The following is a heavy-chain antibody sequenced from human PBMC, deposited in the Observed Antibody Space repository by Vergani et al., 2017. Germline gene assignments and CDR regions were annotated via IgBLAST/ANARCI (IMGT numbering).Heavy chain of an antibody. J-gene: IGHJ4*02. CDR1: GGSFSGYY. CDR3: ARVGRDYGVPTADYFDY. CDR2: INHSGST. Sequence: QVQLQQFGAGLLKPSETLSLTLAVHGGSFSGYYWSWIRQPPGKGLEWIGEINHSGSTNYNPSLKSRVTISVDTSKNQFSLKLSSVTAADTAVYYCARVGRDYGVPTADYFDYWGQGTLVTVSS. V-gene: IGHV4-34*01. D-gene: IGHD4-17*01.